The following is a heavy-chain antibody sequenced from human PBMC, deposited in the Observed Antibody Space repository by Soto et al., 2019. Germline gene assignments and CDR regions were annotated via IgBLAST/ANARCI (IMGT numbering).Heavy chain of an antibody. V-gene: IGHV1-2*02. CDR2: INPNSGGT. J-gene: IGHJ6*02. Sequence: ASVKVSCKASGYTFTGYYMHWVRQAPGQGLEWMGWINPNSGGTNYAQKFQGRVTMTRDTSISTAYMELSRLRSDDTAVYYCARDRGEMATILGMDVWGQGPTVTVS. D-gene: IGHD5-12*01. CDR1: GYTFTGYY. CDR3: ARDRGEMATILGMDV.